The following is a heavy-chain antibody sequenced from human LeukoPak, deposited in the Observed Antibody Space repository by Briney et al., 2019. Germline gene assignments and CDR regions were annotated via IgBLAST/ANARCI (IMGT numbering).Heavy chain of an antibody. Sequence: GGSLRLSCAASGFTFTNFAMTWVRQAPGKGLEWVSSIVGSSSTYYADSLKGRFTISRDNAKNSLYLQMNSLRAEDTAVYYCARIGAGSSRDYWGQGTLVTVSS. CDR1: GFTFTNFA. D-gene: IGHD6-13*01. CDR2: IVGSSST. CDR3: ARIGAGSSRDY. J-gene: IGHJ4*02. V-gene: IGHV3-21*01.